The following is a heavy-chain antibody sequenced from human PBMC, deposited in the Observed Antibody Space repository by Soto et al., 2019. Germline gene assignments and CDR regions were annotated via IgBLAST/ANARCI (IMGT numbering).Heavy chain of an antibody. V-gene: IGHV3-23*01. CDR2: ISGSGGST. D-gene: IGHD6-13*01. CDR3: AKVGIAAAGCDY. J-gene: IGHJ4*02. Sequence: QPGGSLRLSCAASGFTFSSYAMSWVRQAPGKGLEWVSAISGSGGSTYYADSVKGRFTISRDNTKNTLYLQMNSLRSADTAVYYCAKVGIAAAGCDYWGQGTLGTVSS. CDR1: GFTFSSYA.